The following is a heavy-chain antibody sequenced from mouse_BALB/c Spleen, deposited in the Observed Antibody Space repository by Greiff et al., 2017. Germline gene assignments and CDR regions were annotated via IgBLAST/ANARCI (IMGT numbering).Heavy chain of an antibody. D-gene: IGHD1-1*01. Sequence: VQLQQSGPELMKPGASVKISCKASGYSFTSYYMHWVKQSHGKSLEWIGYIDPFNGGTSYNQKFKGKATLTVDKSSSTAYMQLSSLTSEDSAVYYCTRDYYGSSLDAMDYWGQGTSVTVSA. CDR2: IDPFNGGT. V-gene: IGHV1S135*01. CDR3: TRDYYGSSLDAMDY. CDR1: GYSFTSYY. J-gene: IGHJ4*01.